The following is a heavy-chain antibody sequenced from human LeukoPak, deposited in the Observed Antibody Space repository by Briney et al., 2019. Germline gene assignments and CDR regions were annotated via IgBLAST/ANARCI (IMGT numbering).Heavy chain of an antibody. CDR3: ARDNYDILTGYYSNWFDP. V-gene: IGHV4-34*01. CDR2: INHSGST. CDR1: GGSFSGYY. D-gene: IGHD3-9*01. J-gene: IGHJ5*02. Sequence: PSETLSLTCAVYGGSFSGYYWSWIRQPPGKGLEWIGEINHSGSTNYNPSLKSRVTISVDTSKNQFSLKLGSVTAADTAVYYCARDNYDILTGYYSNWFDPWGQGTLVTVSS.